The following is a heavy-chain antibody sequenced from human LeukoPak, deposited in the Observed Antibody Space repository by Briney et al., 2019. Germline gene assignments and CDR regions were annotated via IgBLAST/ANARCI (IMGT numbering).Heavy chain of an antibody. CDR2: IYSGGST. CDR3: AREAATVVTPYFDY. V-gene: IGHV3-66*01. J-gene: IGHJ4*02. CDR1: GFTVSSNY. Sequence: GGSLRLSCAASGFTVSSNYMSWVRQAPGKGPEWVSVIYSGGSTYYADSVKGRFTISRDNSKNTLYLQMNSLRAEDTAVYYCAREAATVVTPYFDYWGQGTLVTVSS. D-gene: IGHD4-23*01.